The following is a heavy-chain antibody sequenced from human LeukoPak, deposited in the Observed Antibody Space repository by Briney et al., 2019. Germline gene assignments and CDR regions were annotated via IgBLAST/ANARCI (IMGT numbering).Heavy chain of an antibody. Sequence: SETLSLTRSVSGGSISSSSFYWGWIRQPPGKGLEWIGSIYHSGTTYYNPSLKGRVTISVDTSRNQFSLSVSSVTAADTAVYYCAKPTDNISRYGHYYYYMDVWGRGTTVTVSS. CDR1: GGSISSSSFY. V-gene: IGHV4-39*01. D-gene: IGHD6-13*01. J-gene: IGHJ6*03. CDR2: IYHSGTT. CDR3: AKPTDNISRYGHYYYYMDV.